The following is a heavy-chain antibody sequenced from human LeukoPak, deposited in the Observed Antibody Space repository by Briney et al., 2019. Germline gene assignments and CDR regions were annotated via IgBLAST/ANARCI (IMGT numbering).Heavy chain of an antibody. D-gene: IGHD6-13*01. V-gene: IGHV4-59*01. J-gene: IGHJ4*02. CDR1: RGSIISYL. CDR2: ISYSWSS. Sequence: SGTLSLTRTVSRGSIISYLWSWIRQPPGKGLEGIGYISYSWSSNYSPSIMSRVTISVDTYKKQFSLKVSSVTAAETAVYYCPRSTSWYAYFDHWGQGTLVTVSS. CDR3: PRSTSWYAYFDH.